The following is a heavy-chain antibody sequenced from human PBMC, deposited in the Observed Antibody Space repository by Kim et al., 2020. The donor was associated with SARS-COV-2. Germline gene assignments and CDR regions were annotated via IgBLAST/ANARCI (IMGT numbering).Heavy chain of an antibody. V-gene: IGHV4-4*02. CDR1: GGSISSSNW. Sequence: SETLSLTCAVSGGSISSSNWWSWVRQPPGKGLEWIGEIYHSGSTNYNPSLKSRVTISVDKSKNQFSLKLSSVTAADTAVYYCARGARCSSTSCYLSFDYWGQGTLVTVSS. D-gene: IGHD2-2*01. CDR2: IYHSGST. CDR3: ARGARCSSTSCYLSFDY. J-gene: IGHJ4*02.